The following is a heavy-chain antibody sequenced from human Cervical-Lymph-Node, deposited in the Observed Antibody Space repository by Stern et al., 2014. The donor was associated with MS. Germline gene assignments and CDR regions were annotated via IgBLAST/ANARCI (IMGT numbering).Heavy chain of an antibody. CDR1: GYTFTSYG. CDR2: ISAYNGNT. V-gene: IGHV1-18*01. Sequence: VQLVQSGAEVKKPGASVKVSCKGSGYTFTSYGISWVRQATGQGIEWMGRISAYNGNTNYDKKLQGRVPMTTDTSTSTAYMELRSLRSDDTAVYYCARGLLGSENAFDIWGQGTMVTVSS. J-gene: IGHJ3*02. D-gene: IGHD2-15*01. CDR3: ARGLLGSENAFDI.